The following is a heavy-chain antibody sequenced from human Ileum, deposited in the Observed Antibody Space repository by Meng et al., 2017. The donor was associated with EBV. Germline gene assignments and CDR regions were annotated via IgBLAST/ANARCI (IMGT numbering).Heavy chain of an antibody. CDR1: GGSFSSRKYY. D-gene: IGHD1-26*01. Sequence: QLQLRESGPGLGKPSETLSLTCSVSGGSFSSRKYYWGWIRQPPGKALEWIASIYYSGTTYYNPSLQSRVSISVDKSKNQVSLNMTSMTAADTAVYYCASRELAPFDYWGQGTLVTVSS. CDR3: ASRELAPFDY. V-gene: IGHV4-39*07. J-gene: IGHJ4*02. CDR2: IYYSGTT.